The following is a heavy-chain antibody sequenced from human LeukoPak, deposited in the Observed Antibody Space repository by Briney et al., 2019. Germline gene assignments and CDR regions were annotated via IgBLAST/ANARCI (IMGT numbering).Heavy chain of an antibody. J-gene: IGHJ4*02. V-gene: IGHV3-74*01. CDR2: INSDGSST. D-gene: IGHD2-2*01. CDR1: GFTFSSYW. Sequence: PGGSLRLSCAASGFTFSSYWMYWVRQAPGKGLVWVSRINSDGSSTSYADSVKGRFTISRDNAKNTLYLQMNSLRAEDTAVYYCARVGYCSSTSCYVGHDWGQGTLVTVSS. CDR3: ARVGYCSSTSCYVGHD.